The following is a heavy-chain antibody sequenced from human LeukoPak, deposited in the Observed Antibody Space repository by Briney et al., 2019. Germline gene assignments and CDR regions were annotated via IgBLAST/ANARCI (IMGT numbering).Heavy chain of an antibody. CDR2: ISYDGSNK. D-gene: IGHD5-18*01. CDR1: GFTFSSYG. J-gene: IGHJ4*02. V-gene: IGHV3-30*18. Sequence: GGSLRLSCAASGFTFSSYGMHWVRQAPGKGLEWVAVISYDGSNKYYADSVKGRFTISRDNSKNTLYLQMNSLRAEDTAVYYCAKAGYSYGTTGPDYWGQGTLVTVS. CDR3: AKAGYSYGTTGPDY.